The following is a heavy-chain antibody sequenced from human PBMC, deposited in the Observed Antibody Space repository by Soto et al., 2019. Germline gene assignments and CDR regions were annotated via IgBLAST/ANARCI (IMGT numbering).Heavy chain of an antibody. V-gene: IGHV4-59*08. J-gene: IGHJ4*02. Sequence: SETLSLTCTVSGGSISGYYWSWIRQPPGKGLEWIGYIYYSGSTKFNPSLKSRVTISVDTSKNRFSLKLSSVTAADTAVYYCARHRDSGTYPFDYWGKGTLVTVS. D-gene: IGHD1-26*01. CDR2: IYYSGST. CDR3: ARHRDSGTYPFDY. CDR1: GGSISGYY.